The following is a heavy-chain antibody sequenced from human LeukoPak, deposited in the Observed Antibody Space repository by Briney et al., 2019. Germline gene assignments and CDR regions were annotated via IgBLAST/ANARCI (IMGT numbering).Heavy chain of an antibody. J-gene: IGHJ6*02. V-gene: IGHV3-7*03. CDR1: GFALSSHW. CDR3: ARNNGLDL. CDR2: VNRDGSET. Sequence: PGGSLRLSCAASGFALSSHWMTWVRQVPGRGPEWVANVNRDGSETYYLDSVKGRFTISKDNAKNPLELQMNSLRAEDTALYHCARNNGLDLWGQGTRPSPP.